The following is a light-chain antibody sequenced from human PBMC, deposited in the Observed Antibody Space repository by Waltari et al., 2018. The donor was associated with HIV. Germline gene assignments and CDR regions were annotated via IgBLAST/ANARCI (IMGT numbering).Light chain of an antibody. CDR2: SAS. CDR3: QQTYSAPWT. Sequence: DIQMTQSPSSLSASVGDSVTVNCRASQSISKFLNWYQQKPGKPPKLLIYSASTLQSGVPSRFGGGGSGTDFTLTISSLQPEDFALYYCQQTYSAPWTFGQGTKVDMK. CDR1: QSISKF. V-gene: IGKV1-39*01. J-gene: IGKJ1*01.